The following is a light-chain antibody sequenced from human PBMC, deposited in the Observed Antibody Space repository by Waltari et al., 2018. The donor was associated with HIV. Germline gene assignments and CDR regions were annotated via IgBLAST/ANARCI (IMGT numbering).Light chain of an antibody. Sequence: QSVLTQPPSVSGAPGQRVTISCTRSSSNIGAGYDVHWYQQLPGTAPKLLIYGNSNRPSGVPDRFSGAKSGTSASLAITGLQAEDEADYYCQSYDSILSGSWVFGGGTKLTVL. V-gene: IGLV1-40*01. CDR2: GNS. CDR3: QSYDSILSGSWV. CDR1: SSNIGAGYD. J-gene: IGLJ3*02.